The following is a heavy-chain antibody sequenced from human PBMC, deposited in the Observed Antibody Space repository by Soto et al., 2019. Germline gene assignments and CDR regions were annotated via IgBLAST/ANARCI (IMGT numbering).Heavy chain of an antibody. D-gene: IGHD5-18*01. V-gene: IGHV4-39*01. J-gene: IGHJ3*02. CDR2: IFYSGIT. Sequence: SETLSLTCTVSGVSISSSNYYWGWIRQPPGKGLEWFGSIFYSGITYHNPSLKSRVTISVDTSKNQFSLNLSSVTAADTAVYYCARTPTANLDAFDNWGLGTMVTVSS. CDR1: GVSISSSNYY. CDR3: ARTPTANLDAFDN.